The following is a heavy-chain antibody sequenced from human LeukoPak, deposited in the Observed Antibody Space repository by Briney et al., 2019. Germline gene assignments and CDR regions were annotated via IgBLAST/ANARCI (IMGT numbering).Heavy chain of an antibody. D-gene: IGHD2-2*01. V-gene: IGHV4-61*02. CDR3: ATNRGAAADYYYYYMDV. Sequence: SETLSLTCTVSGDSISSGDYYWSWIRQPAVKGLEWIGRISSSGSTNYNPSLKSRVTISVDKSKNQFSLKLSSVTAADTAVYYCATNRGAAADYYYYYMDVWGKGTTVTVSS. CDR2: ISSSGST. J-gene: IGHJ6*03. CDR1: GDSISSGDYY.